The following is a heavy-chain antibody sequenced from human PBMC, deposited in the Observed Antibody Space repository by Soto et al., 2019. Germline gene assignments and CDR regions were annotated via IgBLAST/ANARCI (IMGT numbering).Heavy chain of an antibody. J-gene: IGHJ6*02. CDR1: GFTLDNYA. CDR2: ISNDGNKR. Sequence: QVQLVESGGGLIDPGRSLELSCVASGFTLDNYAMHWVRQTSDQGLEWVTAISNDGNKRYYADAVEGRFAISRDNSKSILYFQMDSLRREDSAVSYCPRRARNYESPEFPYHFYGLDVRGQGTTDSVSS. V-gene: IGHV3-30*03. CDR3: PRRARNYESPEFPYHFYGLDV. D-gene: IGHD4-4*01.